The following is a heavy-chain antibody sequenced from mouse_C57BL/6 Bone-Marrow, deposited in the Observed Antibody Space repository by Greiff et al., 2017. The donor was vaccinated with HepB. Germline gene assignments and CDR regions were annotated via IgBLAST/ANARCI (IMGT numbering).Heavy chain of an antibody. CDR3: TTSTTVVATFDY. CDR2: IDPENGDT. Sequence: EVQLQQSGAELVRPGASVKLSCTASGFNIKDDYMHWVKQRPEQGLEWIGWIDPENGDTEYASKFQGKATITADTSSNTAYLQLSSLTSEDTAVYYWTTSTTVVATFDYWGQGTTLTVSA. CDR1: GFNIKDDY. D-gene: IGHD1-1*01. V-gene: IGHV14-4*01. J-gene: IGHJ2*01.